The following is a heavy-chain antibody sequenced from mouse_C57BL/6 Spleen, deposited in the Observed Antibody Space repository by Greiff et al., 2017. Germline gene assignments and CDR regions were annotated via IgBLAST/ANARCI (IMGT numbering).Heavy chain of an antibody. CDR1: GYSITSGYY. D-gene: IGHD2-4*01. CDR3: AREGGYDYPFFDY. V-gene: IGHV3-6*01. J-gene: IGHJ2*01. Sequence: EVKLMESGPGLVKPSQSLSLTCSVTGYSITSGYYWNWIRQFPGNKLEWMGYISYDGSNNYNPSLKNRISITRDTSKNQFFLKLNSVTTEDTATYYCAREGGYDYPFFDYWGQGTTLTVSS. CDR2: ISYDGSN.